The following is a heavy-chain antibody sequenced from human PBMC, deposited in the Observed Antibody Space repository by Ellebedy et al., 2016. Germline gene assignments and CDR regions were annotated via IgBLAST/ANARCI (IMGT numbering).Heavy chain of an antibody. D-gene: IGHD2-21*01. J-gene: IGHJ5*02. V-gene: IGHV3-53*04. CDR3: ARVRIPHNWFDP. Sequence: GESLKISCAASGFTVSSNYMSWVRQAPGKGLEWVSVIYSGGSTYYADSVKGRFTISRHNSKNTLYLQMNSLRAEDTAVYYCARVRIPHNWFDPWGQGTLVTVYS. CDR1: GFTVSSNY. CDR2: IYSGGST.